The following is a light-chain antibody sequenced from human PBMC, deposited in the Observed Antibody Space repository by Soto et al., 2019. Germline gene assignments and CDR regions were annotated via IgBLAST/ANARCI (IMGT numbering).Light chain of an antibody. Sequence: DIRMTQSPSSLSACVGDRVTITGRAIQSISSYLNWSPQKPGKAHKLLIYAASSLKCADPSRLSSSGSGTDFTVTISSLQPEDFATYYFQQSYSTPLTFGGGTKVEIK. V-gene: IGKV1-39*01. CDR3: QQSYSTPLT. CDR1: QSISSY. J-gene: IGKJ4*02. CDR2: AAS.